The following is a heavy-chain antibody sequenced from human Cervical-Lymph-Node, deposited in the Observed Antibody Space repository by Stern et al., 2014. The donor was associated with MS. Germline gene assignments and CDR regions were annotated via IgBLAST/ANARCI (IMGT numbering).Heavy chain of an antibody. J-gene: IGHJ4*02. V-gene: IGHV3-33*01. CDR3: ARDGPDSSGYYWFWDY. D-gene: IGHD3-22*01. Sequence: VQLEESGGGVVQPGRSLRLSCAASGFTFSSYGMHWVRQAPGKGLEWGAVIWYGGSNKHYADCVKGRFTISRDNSKNTLYLQMNSLRAEDTAVYYCARDGPDSSGYYWFWDYWGQGTLVTVSS. CDR1: GFTFSSYG. CDR2: IWYGGSNK.